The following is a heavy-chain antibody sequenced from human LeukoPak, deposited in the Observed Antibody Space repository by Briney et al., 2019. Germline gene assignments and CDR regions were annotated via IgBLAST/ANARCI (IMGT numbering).Heavy chain of an antibody. CDR2: IYYSGST. D-gene: IGHD3-3*01. V-gene: IGHV4-30-4*01. Sequence: SETLSLTCTVSGGSIGSDDYYWSWIRQPPGKGLEWIGCIYYSGSTYYNPSLKSRVTISVDTSKNQFSLKLSSVTAADTAVYYCARGRYYDFWSGYYIHWFDPWGQGTLVTVSS. CDR3: ARGRYYDFWSGYYIHWFDP. CDR1: GGSIGSDDYY. J-gene: IGHJ5*02.